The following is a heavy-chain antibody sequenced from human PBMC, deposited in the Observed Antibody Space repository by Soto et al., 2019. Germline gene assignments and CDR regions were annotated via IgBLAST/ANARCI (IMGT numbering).Heavy chain of an antibody. CDR1: GGSISSGGYS. CDR2: IYHSGST. CDR3: ARGYDFWSGGFDP. Sequence: PSETLSLTCAVSGGSISSGGYSWSWIRQPPGKGLEWTGYIYHSGSTYYNPSLKSRVTISVDRSKNQFSLKLSSVTAADTAVYYCARGYDFWSGGFDPWGQGTLVTVSS. D-gene: IGHD3-3*01. J-gene: IGHJ5*02. V-gene: IGHV4-30-2*01.